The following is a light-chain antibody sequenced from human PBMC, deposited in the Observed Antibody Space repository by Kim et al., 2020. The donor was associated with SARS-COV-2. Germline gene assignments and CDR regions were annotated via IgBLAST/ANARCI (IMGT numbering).Light chain of an antibody. V-gene: IGKV1-5*01. J-gene: IGKJ2*01. CDR1: QSISSW. Sequence: SASVGDRVTITCRASQSISSWLAWYQQKPGKAPELLMYEASRLQGGVPSRFSGSGSGTEFTLTISSLQPDDFATYYCQQYDSYSRTFGQGTKLEIK. CDR3: QQYDSYSRT. CDR2: EAS.